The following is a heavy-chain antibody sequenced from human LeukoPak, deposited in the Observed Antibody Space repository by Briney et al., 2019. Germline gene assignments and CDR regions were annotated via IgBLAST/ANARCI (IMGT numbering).Heavy chain of an antibody. D-gene: IGHD5-18*01. CDR3: ARVPHSYGRVNYYYYYMDV. CDR1: GYTFTSYG. CDR2: ISAYNGNT. Sequence: ASEKVSCKASGYTFTSYGISWVRQAPGQGLEWMGWISAYNGNTNYAQKLQGRVTMTTDTSTSTAYMELRSLRSDDTAVYYCARVPHSYGRVNYYYYYMDVWGKGTTVTVSS. J-gene: IGHJ6*03. V-gene: IGHV1-18*01.